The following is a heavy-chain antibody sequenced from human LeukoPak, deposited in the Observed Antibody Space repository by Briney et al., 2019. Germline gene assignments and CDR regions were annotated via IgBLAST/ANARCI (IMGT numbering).Heavy chain of an antibody. Sequence: ASVKVSCKASGYTFTGYYMHWVRQAPRQGLEWMGWINPNSGGTNYAQKFQGRVTMTRNTSISTAYMELSSLRSEDTAVYYCARGVATNYWGQGTVVTVSS. CDR3: ARGVATNY. CDR1: GYTFTGYY. J-gene: IGHJ4*02. CDR2: INPNSGGT. V-gene: IGHV1-2*02. D-gene: IGHD5-12*01.